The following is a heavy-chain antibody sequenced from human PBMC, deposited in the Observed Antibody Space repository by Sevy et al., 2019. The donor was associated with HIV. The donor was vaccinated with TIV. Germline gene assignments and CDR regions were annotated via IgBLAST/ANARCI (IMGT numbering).Heavy chain of an antibody. Sequence: SETLSLTCTVSGGSINSGDYYWTWLRQPPGKGLEWIGYIHHSGSTHHNASLKSRVTISLHTSKNQFSLKLSSLTAADTAVYYCATSKEYIYGPKEPNYHYDLDVWGQGTTVTLSS. CDR2: IHHSGST. J-gene: IGHJ6*02. CDR1: GGSINSGDYY. V-gene: IGHV4-30-4*01. CDR3: ATSKEYIYGPKEPNYHYDLDV. D-gene: IGHD5-18*01.